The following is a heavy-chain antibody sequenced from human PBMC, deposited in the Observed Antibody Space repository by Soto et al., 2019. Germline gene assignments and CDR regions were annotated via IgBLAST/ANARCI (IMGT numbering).Heavy chain of an antibody. CDR2: IYSGGST. Sequence: GGSLRLSCAASGFTVSSNYMSWVRQAPGKGLEWVSVIYSGGSTYYADSVKGRFTISRDNSKNTLYLQMNSLRAEDTAVYYCAGDSIAVAAAFDIWGQGTMVTVSS. CDR1: GFTVSSNY. CDR3: AGDSIAVAAAFDI. V-gene: IGHV3-66*01. D-gene: IGHD6-19*01. J-gene: IGHJ3*02.